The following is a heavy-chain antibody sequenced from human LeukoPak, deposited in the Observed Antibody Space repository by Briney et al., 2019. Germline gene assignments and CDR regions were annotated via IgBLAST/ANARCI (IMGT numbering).Heavy chain of an antibody. D-gene: IGHD6-19*01. V-gene: IGHV4-31*03. CDR1: GGSISSGDYY. J-gene: IGHJ4*02. CDR3: ARDPSSGWSTFDY. CDR2: IYYSGST. Sequence: PSEALSLTCTVSGGSISSGDYYWSWIRQHPGKGLEWIGYIYYSGSTYYNPSLKSRVTISVDTSKNQFSLKLNSVTAGDTAVYYCARDPSSGWSTFDYWGQGTLVTVSS.